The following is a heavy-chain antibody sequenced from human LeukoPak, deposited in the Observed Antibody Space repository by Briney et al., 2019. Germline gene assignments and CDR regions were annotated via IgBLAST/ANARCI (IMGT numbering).Heavy chain of an antibody. V-gene: IGHV4-38-2*02. D-gene: IGHD2-8*01. CDR1: GYSISSGYY. Sequence: SETLSLTCTVSGYSISSGYYWGWIRQPPGKGLEWIGSIYHSGSTYYNPSLKSRVTISVDTSKNQFSLKLSSVTAADTAVYYCARYEMLYGYYWGQGALVTVSS. CDR2: IYHSGST. J-gene: IGHJ4*02. CDR3: ARYEMLYGYY.